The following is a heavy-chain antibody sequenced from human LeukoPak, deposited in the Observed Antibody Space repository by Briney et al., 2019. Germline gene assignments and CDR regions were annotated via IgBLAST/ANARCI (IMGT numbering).Heavy chain of an antibody. CDR3: AREGGSYYHWFDP. CDR2: VFYSGST. V-gene: IGHV4-59*01. D-gene: IGHD1-26*01. CDR1: GDSISNYY. J-gene: IGHJ5*02. Sequence: SETLSLTCTVSGDSISNYYWSWIRQPPGKGLEWIGNVFYSGSTNYNPSLKSRVTISLDTSKSQFSLRLTSVTAADTAVYYCAREGGSYYHWFDPWGQGNLVTVSS.